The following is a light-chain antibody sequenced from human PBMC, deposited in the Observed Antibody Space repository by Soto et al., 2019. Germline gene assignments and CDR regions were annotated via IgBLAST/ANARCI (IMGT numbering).Light chain of an antibody. CDR1: HSVRSS. J-gene: IGKJ1*01. CDR2: GAS. CDR3: QQYNEWPET. Sequence: EIVMTQSPATLSVSPGERATLSCGASHSVRSSLAWYQQKPGQAPRLLIHGASTRATGIPGRFSGSGSGTEFTLIISSLQSEDFAVYYCQQYNEWPETFGHGTRVEIK. V-gene: IGKV3-15*01.